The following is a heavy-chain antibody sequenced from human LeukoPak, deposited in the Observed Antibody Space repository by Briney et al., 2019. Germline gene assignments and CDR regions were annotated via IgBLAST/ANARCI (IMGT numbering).Heavy chain of an antibody. CDR1: GGSISSSSYY. CDR3: AREVIVAAGSWFAP. V-gene: IGHV4-39*07. D-gene: IGHD1-26*01. CDR2: IFYSGNT. Sequence: PSETLSLTCIVSGGSISSSSYYWGWIRQPPGKGLEWIGSIFYSGNTYCNPSLQSRVTISVDTSKNQFSLKLSSVTAADTALYYCAREVIVAAGSWFAPWGQGTLVTVFS. J-gene: IGHJ5*02.